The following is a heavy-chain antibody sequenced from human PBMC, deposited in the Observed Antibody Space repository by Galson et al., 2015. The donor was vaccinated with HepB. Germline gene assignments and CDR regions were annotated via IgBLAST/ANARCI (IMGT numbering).Heavy chain of an antibody. D-gene: IGHD3-9*01. CDR3: ARRGDWARCFYDY. Sequence: SLRLSCAASGFTFSNYWMGWVRQAPGKGLEWVANIKEDGSEKYDVDSVKGRFTISRDNAKNSLFLQMDGLRAEDTAVYYCARRGDWARCFYDYWGQGTLVTVSS. CDR2: IKEDGSEK. CDR1: GFTFSNYW. J-gene: IGHJ4*02. V-gene: IGHV3-7*03.